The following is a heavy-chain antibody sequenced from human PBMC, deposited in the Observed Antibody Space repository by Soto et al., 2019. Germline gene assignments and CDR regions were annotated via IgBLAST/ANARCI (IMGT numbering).Heavy chain of an antibody. Sequence: QVQLVESGGGVVQPGRSLRLSCAASGFTFSSYAMHWVRQAPGKRLEWVAVISYDGSNKYYADSVKGRFTISRDNSKNTLYLQMNSLRAEDTAVYYCARDLSYYDSSGYYTMHAFDIWGQGTMVTVSS. CDR1: GFTFSSYA. J-gene: IGHJ3*02. D-gene: IGHD3-22*01. CDR2: ISYDGSNK. CDR3: ARDLSYYDSSGYYTMHAFDI. V-gene: IGHV3-30-3*01.